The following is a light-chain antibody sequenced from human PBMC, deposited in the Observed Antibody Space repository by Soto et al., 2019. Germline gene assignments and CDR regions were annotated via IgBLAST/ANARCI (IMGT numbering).Light chain of an antibody. CDR3: QPYDSSLSGWV. CDR1: SSNIGAGYD. J-gene: IGLJ3*02. V-gene: IGLV1-40*01. Sequence: QSVLTQPPSVSGAPGQRVTISCTGSSSNIGAGYDVHWYQQLPGTAPKLLIYSNSNRPSGVPDRFSGSKSGTSASLAITGPRAEDEADYYCQPYDSSLSGWVFGGGTKLTV. CDR2: SNS.